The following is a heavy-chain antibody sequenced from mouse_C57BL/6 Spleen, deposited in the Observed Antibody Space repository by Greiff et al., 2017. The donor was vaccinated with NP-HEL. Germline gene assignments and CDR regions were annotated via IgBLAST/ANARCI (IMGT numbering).Heavy chain of an antibody. Sequence: EVQLQQSGPELVKPGASVKISCKASGYSFTGYYMNWVKQSPEKSLEWIGEINPSTGGTTYNQKFKAKATLTVDKSSSTAYMQLKSLTSEDPAVYYCARPVRNYVNWDVYYLDYWGQCTTLTVSS. CDR3: ARPVRNYVNWDVYYLDY. CDR1: GYSFTGYY. V-gene: IGHV1-42*01. J-gene: IGHJ2*01. CDR2: INPSTGGT. D-gene: IGHD4-1*01.